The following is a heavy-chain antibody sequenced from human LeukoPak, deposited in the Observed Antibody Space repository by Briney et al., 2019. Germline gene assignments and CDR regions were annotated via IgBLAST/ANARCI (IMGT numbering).Heavy chain of an antibody. D-gene: IGHD2-2*01. V-gene: IGHV1-69*13. J-gene: IGHJ3*02. CDR1: GGTFSSYA. Sequence: GASVKVSCKASGGTFSSYAISWVRQAPGQGLEWMGGIIPIFGTANYAQKFQGRVTITADESTSTAYMELSSLRSEDTAVYYCARSRARCSSTSCYLGLDAFDIWGQGTMVTVSS. CDR2: IIPIFGTA. CDR3: ARSRARCSSTSCYLGLDAFDI.